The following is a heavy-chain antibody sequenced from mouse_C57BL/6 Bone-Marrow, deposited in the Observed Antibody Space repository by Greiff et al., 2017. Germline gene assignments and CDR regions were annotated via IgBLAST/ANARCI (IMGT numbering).Heavy chain of an antibody. D-gene: IGHD1-1*01. J-gene: IGHJ2*01. CDR1: GYTFTSHW. CDR2: IFPGSGST. V-gene: IGHV1-56*01. CDR3: ARGVLLRSYFDD. Sequence: QVQLQQSGPELVRPGASVKISCKAPGYTFTSHWMQWVRQRPGQGLAWIGEIFPGSGSTYYNEKFKGKATLTVDTSSSTAYMQRSSLTSEDSAVYFCARGVLLRSYFDDWGQGTTLTVSS.